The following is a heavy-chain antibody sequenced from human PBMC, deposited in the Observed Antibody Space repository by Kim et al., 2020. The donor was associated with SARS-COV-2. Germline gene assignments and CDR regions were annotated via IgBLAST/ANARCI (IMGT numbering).Heavy chain of an antibody. CDR2: ISSSSSYI. J-gene: IGHJ6*02. CDR3: ARDATPRGGFGELSGYYYYYGMDV. CDR1: GFTFSSYS. D-gene: IGHD3-10*01. Sequence: GGSLRLSCAASGFTFSSYSMNWVRQAPGKGLEWVSSISSSSSYIYYADSVKGRFTISRDNAKNSLYLQMNSLRAEDTAVYYCARDATPRGGFGELSGYYYYYGMDVWGQGTTVTVSS. V-gene: IGHV3-21*01.